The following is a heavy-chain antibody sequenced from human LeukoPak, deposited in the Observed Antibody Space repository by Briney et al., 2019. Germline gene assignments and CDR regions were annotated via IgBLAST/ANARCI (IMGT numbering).Heavy chain of an antibody. Sequence: GESLRISCKASGYTFSGYYMHWVRQAPGQGLEWMGWINPNSGGTNYVQKFQGRVTMTRDTSITTAYMELSRLRSDDTAVYYCARDGTRELDTGRNWFDPWGQGTLVTVSS. CDR1: GYTFSGYY. CDR3: ARDGTRELDTGRNWFDP. CDR2: INPNSGGT. V-gene: IGHV1-2*02. D-gene: IGHD1-26*01. J-gene: IGHJ5*02.